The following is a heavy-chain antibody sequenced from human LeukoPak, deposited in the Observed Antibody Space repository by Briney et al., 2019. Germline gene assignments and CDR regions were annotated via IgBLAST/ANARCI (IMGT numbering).Heavy chain of an antibody. Sequence: PSETLSLTCTVSGGSISSYYWSWIRQPAGKGLEWIGRIYTSGSTNYNPSLKSRVTMSVDTSKNQFSLKLSSVTAADTAVYYCARESPIYSFDAFDIWGQGTMVTVSS. CDR2: IYTSGST. D-gene: IGHD5-18*01. V-gene: IGHV4-4*07. J-gene: IGHJ3*02. CDR1: GGSISSYY. CDR3: ARESPIYSFDAFDI.